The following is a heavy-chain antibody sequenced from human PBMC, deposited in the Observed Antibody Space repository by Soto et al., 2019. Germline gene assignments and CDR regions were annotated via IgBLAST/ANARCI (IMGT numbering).Heavy chain of an antibody. CDR3: ARDEYYYDRSGSPCGY. CDR1: GFTFSSYG. Sequence: PWGSLRLSCAASGFTFSSYGMHWVRQAPGKGLEWVAVIWYYGSNKYYADSVKGRFNISRDNSKNTLYLQMNSLRAEDTAVYYCARDEYYYDRSGSPCGYWGQGTLVTVSS. J-gene: IGHJ4*02. D-gene: IGHD3-22*01. V-gene: IGHV3-33*01. CDR2: IWYYGSNK.